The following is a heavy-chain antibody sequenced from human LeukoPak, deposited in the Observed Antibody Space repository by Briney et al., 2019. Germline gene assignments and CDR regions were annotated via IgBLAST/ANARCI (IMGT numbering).Heavy chain of an antibody. CDR3: AREGWSIAAAGHYFDY. V-gene: IGHV3-30*04. D-gene: IGHD6-13*01. CDR2: ISYDGSNK. CDR1: GFTFSSYA. J-gene: IGHJ4*02. Sequence: GGALRLSCAASGFTFSSYAMHWVRQAPGKGLERVAVISYDGSNKYYAESVKGRFTISRDNSKNTLYLQMNSLRAEDTAVYYCAREGWSIAAAGHYFDYWGQGTLVTVSS.